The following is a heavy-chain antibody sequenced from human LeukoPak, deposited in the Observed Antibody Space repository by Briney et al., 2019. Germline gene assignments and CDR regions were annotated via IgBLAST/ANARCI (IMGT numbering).Heavy chain of an antibody. Sequence: GASVKVSCKASGYTFTSYGISWVRQAPGQGLEWMGWMNPNSGNTGYAQKFQGRVTITRNTSISTAYMELSSLRSEDTAVYYCARAANDFWSGFQIDYWGQGTLVTVSS. D-gene: IGHD3-3*01. CDR1: GYTFTSYG. J-gene: IGHJ4*02. CDR3: ARAANDFWSGFQIDY. V-gene: IGHV1-8*03. CDR2: MNPNSGNT.